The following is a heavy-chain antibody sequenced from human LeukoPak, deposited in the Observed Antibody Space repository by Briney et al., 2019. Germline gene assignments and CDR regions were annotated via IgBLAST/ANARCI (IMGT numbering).Heavy chain of an antibody. Sequence: GGSLRLSCAASGFTFSSYAMSWVRQAPGKGLEWVSAISGSGGSTYYADSVKGRFTISRDNSKSTLYVQMNSLRAEDTALYYCARDVDANYWGQGILVTVSS. CDR1: GFTFSSYA. J-gene: IGHJ4*02. V-gene: IGHV3-23*01. CDR2: ISGSGGST. CDR3: ARDVDANY. D-gene: IGHD2-21*01.